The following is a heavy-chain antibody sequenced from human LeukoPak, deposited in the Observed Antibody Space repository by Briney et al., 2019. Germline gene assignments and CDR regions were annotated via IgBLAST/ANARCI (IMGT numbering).Heavy chain of an antibody. V-gene: IGHV4-61*02. Sequence: PSQTLSLTCTVSGGSISSGSYYWSWIRQPAGKGLEWIGRIYTSGSTNYNPSLKSRVTISVGTSKNQFSLKLSSVTAADTAVYYCARERWVDAFDIWGQGTMVTVSS. D-gene: IGHD5-24*01. CDR2: IYTSGST. CDR1: GGSISSGSYY. J-gene: IGHJ3*02. CDR3: ARERWVDAFDI.